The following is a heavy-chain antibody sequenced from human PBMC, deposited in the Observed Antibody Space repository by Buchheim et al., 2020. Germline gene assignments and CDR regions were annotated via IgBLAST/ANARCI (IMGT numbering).Heavy chain of an antibody. V-gene: IGHV3-74*01. Sequence: QLVESGGGLVQPGGSLRLSCAASGFTFSNFWMHWVRQAPGKGLVWVSRTDSVGSSTYYADSVKGLFTISRDNPKHTLYLQMNSLRPEDTAVYFCVRDWYGMDVWGRGTT. CDR3: VRDWYGMDV. J-gene: IGHJ6*02. CDR1: GFTFSNFW. CDR2: TDSVGSST.